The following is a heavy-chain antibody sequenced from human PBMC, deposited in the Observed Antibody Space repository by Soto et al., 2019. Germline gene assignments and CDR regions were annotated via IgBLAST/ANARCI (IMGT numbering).Heavy chain of an antibody. Sequence: LRLSCAASGFTFSSYAMSWVRQAPGKGLEWVSIISGSDGSTYSADSVKGRFTISRDNSNNTLHLQMNSLRVEDTAVYYCAKDSVSLRRYFSGSYPYGLDVWGQGTTVTVSS. CDR3: AKDSVSLRRYFSGSYPYGLDV. CDR2: ISGSDGST. CDR1: GFTFSSYA. D-gene: IGHD3-10*01. V-gene: IGHV3-23*01. J-gene: IGHJ6*02.